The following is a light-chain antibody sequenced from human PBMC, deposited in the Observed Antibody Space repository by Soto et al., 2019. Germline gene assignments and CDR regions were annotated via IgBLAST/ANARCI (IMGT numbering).Light chain of an antibody. CDR1: SSDVGSYNL. CDR2: EGS. Sequence: QSVLTQPASVSGSPGQSITTSCTGTSSDVGSYNLVSWYQQHPGKAPKLMIYEGSKRPSGVSNRFSGSKSGNTASLTISGLQAEDEADYYCCSYAGSSTFYVFGTGTKVPS. J-gene: IGLJ1*01. CDR3: CSYAGSSTFYV. V-gene: IGLV2-23*03.